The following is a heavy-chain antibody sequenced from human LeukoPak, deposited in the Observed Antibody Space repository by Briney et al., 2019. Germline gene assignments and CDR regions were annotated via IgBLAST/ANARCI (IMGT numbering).Heavy chain of an antibody. J-gene: IGHJ6*02. D-gene: IGHD3-10*01. CDR3: ARVIRNNYYYFYGMDV. Sequence: KPSETLSLTCTVSGVSISTSYWSWIRQPPGKGLEWIGYMYYSGSTNYNPSLKSRVTISISTSKNQFSLRLNSVTAADTAVYYCARVIRNNYYYFYGMDVWGQGTTVTVSS. CDR1: GVSISTSY. V-gene: IGHV4-59*01. CDR2: MYYSGST.